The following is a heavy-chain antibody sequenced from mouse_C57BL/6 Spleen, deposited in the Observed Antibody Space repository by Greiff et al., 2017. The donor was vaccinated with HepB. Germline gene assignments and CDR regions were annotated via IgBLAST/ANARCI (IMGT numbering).Heavy chain of an antibody. J-gene: IGHJ4*01. CDR3: AREGPIRGGMDY. CDR1: GYTFTNYW. V-gene: IGHV1-63*01. D-gene: IGHD2-12*01. CDR2: IYPGGGYT. Sequence: QVQLKQSGAELVRPGTSVKMSCKASGYTFTNYWIGWAKQRPGHGLEWIGDIYPGGGYTNYNEKFKGKATLTADKSSSTAYMQFSSLTSEDSAIYYCAREGPIRGGMDYWGQGTSVTVSS.